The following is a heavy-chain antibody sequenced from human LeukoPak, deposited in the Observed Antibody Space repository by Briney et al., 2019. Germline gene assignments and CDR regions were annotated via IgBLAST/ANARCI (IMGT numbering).Heavy chain of an antibody. D-gene: IGHD5-12*01. V-gene: IGHV1-69*06. Sequence: SVKVSCKAFGGTFSSHAISWVRQAPGQGLEWMGGIIPIFGTANYAQKFQGRVTITADISTATADLELSSLRSEDTAMYYCARALDSDSGYDYFDYWGQGTLVTVSS. J-gene: IGHJ4*02. CDR3: ARALDSDSGYDYFDY. CDR1: GGTFSSHA. CDR2: IIPIFGTA.